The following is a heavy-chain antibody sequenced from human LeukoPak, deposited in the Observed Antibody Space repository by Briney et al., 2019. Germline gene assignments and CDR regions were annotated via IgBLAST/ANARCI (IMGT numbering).Heavy chain of an antibody. J-gene: IGHJ6*02. CDR3: ARVSKYSYAQWDYYYYGMDV. Sequence: GESLKISCKGSGYSFTSYWIGWVRQMPGKGLEWMGIIYPGDSDTRYSPSFQGQVTISADKSISTAYLQWSSLKASDTAMYYCARVSKYSYAQWDYYYYGMDVWGQGTTVTVSS. CDR1: GYSFTSYW. D-gene: IGHD5-18*01. CDR2: IYPGDSDT. V-gene: IGHV5-51*01.